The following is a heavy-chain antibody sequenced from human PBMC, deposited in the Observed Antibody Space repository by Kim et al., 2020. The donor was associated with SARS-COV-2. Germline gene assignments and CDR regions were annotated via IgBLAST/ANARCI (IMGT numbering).Heavy chain of an antibody. CDR2: IIPIFGTA. CDR1: GGTFSSYA. V-gene: IGHV1-69*13. Sequence: SVKVTCKASGGTFSSYAISWVRQAPGQGLEWMGGIIPIFGTANYAQKFQGRVTITADESTSTAYMELSSLRSEDTAVYYCARDIYYDSSGGNWLMYWGQGTLVTVSS. D-gene: IGHD3-22*01. J-gene: IGHJ4*02. CDR3: ARDIYYDSSGGNWLMY.